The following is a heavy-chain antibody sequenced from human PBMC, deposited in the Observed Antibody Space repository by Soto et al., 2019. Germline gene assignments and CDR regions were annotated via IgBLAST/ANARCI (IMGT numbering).Heavy chain of an antibody. V-gene: IGHV3-21*01. CDR1: GFTFSSYS. D-gene: IGHD3-3*01. J-gene: IGHJ6*02. CDR3: ASFQDYDFWSGYYGTVIYYGMDV. CDR2: ISSSSSYI. Sequence: GGSLRLSCAASGFTFSSYSMNWVRQAPGKGLEWVSSISSSSSYIYYADSVKGRFTISRDNAKNSLYLQMNSLRAEDTAVYYCASFQDYDFWSGYYGTVIYYGMDVWGQGTTVTVSS.